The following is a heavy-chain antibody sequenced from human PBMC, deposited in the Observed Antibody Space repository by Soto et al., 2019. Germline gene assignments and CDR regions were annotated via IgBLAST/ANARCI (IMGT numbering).Heavy chain of an antibody. J-gene: IGHJ5*02. D-gene: IGHD1-26*01. CDR1: GFAFTNYA. Sequence: EVQLLEYGGGLVQPGGSLRLSCAASGFAFTNYAMNWVRQAPGKGLEWVSAISGSGSSTYYADSVKGRFTISRDNSKNXXYLQMNSLRAEDTAVYYCAKDQTFSGGTPRDWFDPWGQGTLVTVSS. CDR3: AKDQTFSGGTPRDWFDP. CDR2: ISGSGSST. V-gene: IGHV3-23*01.